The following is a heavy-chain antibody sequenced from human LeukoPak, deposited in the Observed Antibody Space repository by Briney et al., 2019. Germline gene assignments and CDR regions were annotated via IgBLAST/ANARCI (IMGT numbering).Heavy chain of an antibody. Sequence: PSETLSLTCAVYGGSFSGFYWNWIRQPPGKGLEWIGEIDHSGSTNFNPSLKSRVTISVDRAKNQVFLTINNVTATDTAIYFCARGGQAYDPGYAFGVWGQGTMVAV. V-gene: IGHV4-34*01. CDR2: IDHSGST. CDR1: GGSFSGFY. D-gene: IGHD3-22*01. CDR3: ARGGQAYDPGYAFGV. J-gene: IGHJ3*01.